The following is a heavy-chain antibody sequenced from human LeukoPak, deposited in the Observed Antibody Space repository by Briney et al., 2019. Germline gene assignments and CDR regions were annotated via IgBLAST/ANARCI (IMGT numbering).Heavy chain of an antibody. V-gene: IGHV3-23*01. Sequence: GGSLRLSCAASGFTFSGYAMSRVRQAPGKGLEWVSAISGSGSSTYYADSVKGRFTISRDNSKNTLYLQLNSLRAEDTAVYYCATAPNRTGLLHDYWGQGTLVTVSS. J-gene: IGHJ4*02. CDR2: ISGSGSST. CDR1: GFTFSGYA. CDR3: ATAPNRTGLLHDY. D-gene: IGHD7-27*01.